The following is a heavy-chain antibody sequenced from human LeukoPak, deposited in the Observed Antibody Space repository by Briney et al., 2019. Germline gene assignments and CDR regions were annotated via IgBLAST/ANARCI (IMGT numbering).Heavy chain of an antibody. CDR2: MSGSGGGT. D-gene: IGHD5-12*01. CDR3: AKGRDIVATYFDY. Sequence: TGGSLRLSCAASGFTFSSYAMSWVRQAPGKGLEWVAAMSGSGGGTYCADSVKGRFTISRDNSKNTVYLQMDSLRAEDTAIYYCAKGRDIVATYFDYWGQGTLVTVSS. V-gene: IGHV3-23*01. J-gene: IGHJ4*02. CDR1: GFTFSSYA.